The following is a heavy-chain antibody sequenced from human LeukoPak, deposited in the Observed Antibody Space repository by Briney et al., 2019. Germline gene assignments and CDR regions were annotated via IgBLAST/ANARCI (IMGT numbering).Heavy chain of an antibody. J-gene: IGHJ4*02. CDR2: IRNKDNKYII. Sequence: GGSLRLSCAASGFTFSNAWMSWVRQAPGKGLEWVGRIRNKDNKYIIEYAASVKGRFTISRDDSKSKLYLQMNSLKTEDTAVYYCARVGNYLDYWGQGTLVIVSS. V-gene: IGHV3-72*01. CDR1: GFTFSNAW. D-gene: IGHD1-26*01. CDR3: ARVGNYLDY.